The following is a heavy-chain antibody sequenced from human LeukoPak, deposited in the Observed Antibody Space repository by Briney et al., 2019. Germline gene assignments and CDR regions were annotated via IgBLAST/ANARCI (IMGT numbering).Heavy chain of an antibody. CDR2: IGTAGDT. CDR1: GFTFSSYD. CDR3: ARVSSSGYYYDY. J-gene: IGHJ4*02. D-gene: IGHD3-22*01. Sequence: GGSLRLSCAASGFTFSSYDMHWVRQATGKGLEWVSAIGTAGDTYYPGSVKGRFTISRENAKNSLYLQMISLRAGDTAVYYCARVSSSGYYYDYWGQGTLVTVSS. V-gene: IGHV3-13*01.